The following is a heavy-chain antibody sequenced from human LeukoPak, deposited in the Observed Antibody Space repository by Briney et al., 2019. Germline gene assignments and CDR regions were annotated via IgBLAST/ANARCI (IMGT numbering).Heavy chain of an antibody. D-gene: IGHD1-7*01. J-gene: IGHJ2*01. CDR2: INNNGGST. CDR1: GFSFSSYA. CDR3: ASSPPSGTTWYFDL. V-gene: IGHV3-64*01. Sequence: PGGSLRLSCAASGFSFSSYAMHWVRQAPGKGLDYVSAINNNGGSTYYANSGKGRFTISRDNSKNTLYLQMGSLRAEDMAVYYCASSPPSGTTWYFDLWGRGTLVTVSS.